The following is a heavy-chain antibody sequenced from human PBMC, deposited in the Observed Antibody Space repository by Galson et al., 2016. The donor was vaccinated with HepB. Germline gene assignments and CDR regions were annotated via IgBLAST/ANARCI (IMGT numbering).Heavy chain of an antibody. V-gene: IGHV4-34*01. CDR1: GGSFSSYY. CDR2: ISHSGST. Sequence: LSLTCAVYGGSFSSYYWTWIRQSPGKGLEWIGEISHSGSTNYSPSLKSRVTISVDTPKNQFSLKLTSMTAADTAVYYCARGRRWLQFSHFDYWGQGTLVTVSS. J-gene: IGHJ4*02. D-gene: IGHD5-24*01. CDR3: ARGRRWLQFSHFDY.